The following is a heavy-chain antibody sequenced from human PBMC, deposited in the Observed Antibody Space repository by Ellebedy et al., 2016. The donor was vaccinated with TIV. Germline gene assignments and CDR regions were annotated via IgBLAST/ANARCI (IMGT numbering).Heavy chain of an antibody. CDR1: GFTFSSYA. V-gene: IGHV3-23*01. CDR2: ISGSGGST. D-gene: IGHD3-22*01. J-gene: IGHJ4*02. Sequence: GEFLKISXAASGFTFSSYAMSWVRQAPGRRLEWVSAISGSGGSTHYVDSVRGRFTISRDNSKNTLFLQMNSLRAEDTAVYYCAGVNYDTNGFFSDYWGQGTLITVSS. CDR3: AGVNYDTNGFFSDY.